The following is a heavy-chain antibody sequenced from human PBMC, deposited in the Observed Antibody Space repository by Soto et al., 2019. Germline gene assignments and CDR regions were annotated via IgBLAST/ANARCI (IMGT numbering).Heavy chain of an antibody. CDR1: GYSFTSHW. Sequence: PGESLKISCQGSGYSFTSHWIAWVRQMPGKGLEWMGIFYPGDSDTRYSPSFQGQVTMSGDKSISAAYVQWSSLKASDTAMYYCARLDDYGYTIDYWGQGSLVTVS. V-gene: IGHV5-51*01. CDR3: ARLDDYGYTIDY. D-gene: IGHD5-12*01. J-gene: IGHJ4*02. CDR2: FYPGDSDT.